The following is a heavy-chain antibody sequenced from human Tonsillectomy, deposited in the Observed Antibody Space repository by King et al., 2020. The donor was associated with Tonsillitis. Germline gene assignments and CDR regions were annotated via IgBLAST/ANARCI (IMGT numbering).Heavy chain of an antibody. V-gene: IGHV1-46*01. D-gene: IGHD5-18*01. Sequence: VQLVESGAEVKKPGASVKVSCKASGYTFTNYYIQWLRQAPGQGLEWVGIINPGGDTTSYAQKFQGRLTMVSDTSTSTIYMELSSLRSEATAVFYCARLDTSMVSDYWGQGTLVTVSS. CDR3: ARLDTSMVSDY. J-gene: IGHJ4*02. CDR1: GYTFTNYY. CDR2: INPGGDTT.